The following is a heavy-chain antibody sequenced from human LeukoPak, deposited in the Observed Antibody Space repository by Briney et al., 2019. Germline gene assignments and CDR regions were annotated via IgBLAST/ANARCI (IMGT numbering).Heavy chain of an antibody. CDR2: IYYSGST. D-gene: IGHD3-10*01. V-gene: IGHV4-39*07. J-gene: IGHJ4*02. CDR3: ARDRRKVRGDPFDY. CDR1: GGSISSSSYY. Sequence: SETLSLTCTVSGGSISSSSYYWGWIRQPPGKGLEWIGSIYYSGSTYYNPSLKSRVTISVDTSKNQSSLKLSSVTAADTAVYYCARDRRKVRGDPFDYWGQGTLVTVSS.